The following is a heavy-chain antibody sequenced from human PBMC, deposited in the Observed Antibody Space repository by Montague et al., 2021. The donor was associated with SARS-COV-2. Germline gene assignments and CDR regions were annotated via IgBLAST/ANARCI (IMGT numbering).Heavy chain of an antibody. J-gene: IGHJ3*02. CDR1: GFTFSDYY. V-gene: IGHV3-11*01. CDR2: ISSSGSTI. D-gene: IGHD3-10*01. Sequence: SLRLSCAASGFTFSDYYMSWIRQAPGMGLEWVSYISSSGSTIYYADSVKGRFTISRDNARNSLYLQMNSLRGEDTAVYCCARVGWFGEDGSDIWGQGTMVTVSS. CDR3: ARVGWFGEDGSDI.